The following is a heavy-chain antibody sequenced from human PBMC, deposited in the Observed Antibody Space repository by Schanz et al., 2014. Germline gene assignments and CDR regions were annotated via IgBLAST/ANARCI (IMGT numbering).Heavy chain of an antibody. V-gene: IGHV3-21*01. CDR2: ISSSGSYI. Sequence: DVQLLESGGGLVQPGGSLRLSCAASGFTFSSYAMHWVRQAPGKGLEWVSSISSSGSYIHYADSVKGRFTVSRDNARNSLYLHMNTLGAEDTAVYYCARDSRPNYDFLTAYYSIDYWGQGTLVTVSS. J-gene: IGHJ4*02. CDR3: ARDSRPNYDFLTAYYSIDY. D-gene: IGHD3-9*01. CDR1: GFTFSSYA.